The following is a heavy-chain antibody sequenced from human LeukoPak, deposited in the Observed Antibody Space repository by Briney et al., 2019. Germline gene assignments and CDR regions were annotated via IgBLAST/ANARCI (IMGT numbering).Heavy chain of an antibody. CDR1: GGSISSGGYY. V-gene: IGHV4-31*03. D-gene: IGHD2-2*02. CDR3: ARVSKEYQLLYGFGGVVDY. Sequence: SQTLSLTCTVSGGSISSGGYYWSWIRQHPGKGLEWIGYIYYSGSTYYNPSLKSRVTISVDTSKNQFSLKLSSVTAADTAVYYCARVSKEYQLLYGFGGVVDYWGQGTLVTVPS. J-gene: IGHJ4*02. CDR2: IYYSGST.